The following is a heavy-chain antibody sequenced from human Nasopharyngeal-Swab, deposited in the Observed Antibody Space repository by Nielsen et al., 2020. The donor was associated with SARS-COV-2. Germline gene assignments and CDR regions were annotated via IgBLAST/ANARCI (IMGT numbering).Heavy chain of an antibody. Sequence: GESLKISCAASGFTFSSYSMNWVRQAPGKGLEWVSSISSSSSYIYYADSVKGRFTISRDNAKNSLYLQMNSLRAEDTAVYYCARERLGELFVDYWGQGTLVNVSS. CDR3: ARERLGELFVDY. J-gene: IGHJ4*02. CDR1: GFTFSSYS. CDR2: ISSSSSYI. V-gene: IGHV3-21*01. D-gene: IGHD3-16*01.